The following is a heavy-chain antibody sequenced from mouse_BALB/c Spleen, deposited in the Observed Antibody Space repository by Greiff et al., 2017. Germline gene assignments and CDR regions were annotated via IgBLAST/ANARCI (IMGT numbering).Heavy chain of an antibody. CDR2: IYPGAGDT. Sequence: VQLVESGAELARPGASVKLSCKASGYTFTSYWMQWVKQRPGQGLEWIGAIYPGAGDTRYTQKFKGKATLTADKSSSTAYMQLSSLASEDSAVYSCAKEGELTGTLYAMDYWGQGTSVTVSS. J-gene: IGHJ4*01. CDR3: AKEGELTGTLYAMDY. D-gene: IGHD4-1*01. CDR1: GYTFTSYW. V-gene: IGHV1-87*01.